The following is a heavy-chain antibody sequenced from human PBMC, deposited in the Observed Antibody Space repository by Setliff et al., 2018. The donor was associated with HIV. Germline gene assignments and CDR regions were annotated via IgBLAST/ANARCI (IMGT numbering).Heavy chain of an antibody. CDR3: ARDLYTSGWPNWFDP. J-gene: IGHJ5*02. Sequence: ASVKVSCKASGYTFTNFGITWVRQVPGQGLEWMGWVNTNNDKTNYAQKFQGRVTMITDRSTKTAYLDLGSLRPDDTAVYYCARDLYTSGWPNWFDPWGPGTLVTVSS. D-gene: IGHD6-19*01. V-gene: IGHV1-18*01. CDR2: VNTNNDKT. CDR1: GYTFTNFG.